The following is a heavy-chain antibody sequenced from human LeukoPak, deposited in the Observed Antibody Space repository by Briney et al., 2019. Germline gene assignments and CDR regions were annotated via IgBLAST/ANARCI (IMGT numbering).Heavy chain of an antibody. CDR3: AKDTSISSSWGYYYGMDV. CDR2: ISYDGSNK. Sequence: GGSLRLSCATSGFTFSSYAMHWVRQAPGKGLEWVAVISYDGSNKYYADSVKGRFTISRDNSKNTLYLQMNSLRAEDTAVYYCAKDTSISSSWGYYYGMDVWGQGTTVTVSS. V-gene: IGHV3-30-3*01. D-gene: IGHD6-13*01. J-gene: IGHJ6*02. CDR1: GFTFSSYA.